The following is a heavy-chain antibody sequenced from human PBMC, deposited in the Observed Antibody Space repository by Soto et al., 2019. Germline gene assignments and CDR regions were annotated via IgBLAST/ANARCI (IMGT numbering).Heavy chain of an antibody. CDR2: IIPILGIA. D-gene: IGHD2-15*01. CDR3: ARGQRCSGGSCYWFDP. CDR1: GGTFSSYT. J-gene: IGHJ5*02. Sequence: SVKVSCKASGGTFSSYTISWVRQAPGQGLEWMGWIIPILGIASYAQKFQGRVTMTADKSTTTAYMELSSLRSEDTAGYYCARGQRCSGGSCYWFDPQGQPTLVTVSS. V-gene: IGHV1-69*10.